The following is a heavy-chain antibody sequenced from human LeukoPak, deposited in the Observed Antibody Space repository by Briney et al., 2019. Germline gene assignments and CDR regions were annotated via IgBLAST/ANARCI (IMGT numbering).Heavy chain of an antibody. V-gene: IGHV4-39*07. Sequence: PSETLSLTCTVSGGSISITTYYWGWIRQPPGKGLEWIGLIYYSGSTYYNPSLKSRVTISVDTSKNQFSLRLSSVTAADTAVYYCVSQQRLQMGWFDPWGQGTPVTVSS. D-gene: IGHD6-13*01. CDR1: GGSISITTYY. J-gene: IGHJ5*02. CDR3: VSQQRLQMGWFDP. CDR2: IYYSGST.